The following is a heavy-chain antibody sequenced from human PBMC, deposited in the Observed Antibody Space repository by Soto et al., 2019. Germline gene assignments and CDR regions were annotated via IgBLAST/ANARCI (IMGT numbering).Heavy chain of an antibody. CDR1: GFTFSSYG. Sequence: GGSLRLSCAASGFTFSSYGMHWVRQAPGKGPEWVAVISYDGSNKYYADSVKGRFTISRDNSKNTLYLQMNSLRAEDTAVYYCAKDKVAVVVIHYGMDVWGQGTTVTVSS. V-gene: IGHV3-30*18. CDR2: ISYDGSNK. J-gene: IGHJ6*02. D-gene: IGHD3-22*01. CDR3: AKDKVAVVVIHYGMDV.